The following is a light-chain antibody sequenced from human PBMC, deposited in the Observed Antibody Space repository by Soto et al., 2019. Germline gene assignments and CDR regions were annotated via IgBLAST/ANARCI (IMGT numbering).Light chain of an antibody. CDR3: QQYGSS. V-gene: IGKV3-20*01. Sequence: EIVLTQSPGTLSLSPGERATLSCRASQSVSSSYLAWYQQKPGQAPRLLIYGASSRATGIPDRFSGSGSGTDFPLTISRLEPEDFAASYCQQYGSSFGGGTKVEI. CDR2: GAS. J-gene: IGKJ4*01. CDR1: QSVSSSY.